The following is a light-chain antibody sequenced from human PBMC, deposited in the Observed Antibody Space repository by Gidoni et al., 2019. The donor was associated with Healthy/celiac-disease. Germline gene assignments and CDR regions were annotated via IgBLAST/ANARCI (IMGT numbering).Light chain of an antibody. J-gene: IGKJ4*01. Sequence: IVLTQSPGTLSLSPGERATLSCRASQSVSSSYLAWYQQTPGQAPRLLIYGASSRATGIPDRFSGSGSGTDFTLTISRLDPEDFAVYYCQQYGSSSLTFGGGTKVEIK. CDR1: QSVSSSY. CDR3: QQYGSSSLT. V-gene: IGKV3-20*01. CDR2: GAS.